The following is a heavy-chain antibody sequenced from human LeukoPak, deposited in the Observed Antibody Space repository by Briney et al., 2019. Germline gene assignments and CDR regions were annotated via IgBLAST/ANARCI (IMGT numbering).Heavy chain of an antibody. Sequence: ASVKVSCKASGGTFSSYASSWVRQAPGQGLEWMGGIIPIFGTANYAQKFQGRVTITADKSTSTAYMELSSLRSEDTAVYYCARTYYDYVWGSYRSNGLFDYCGQGTLVTVSS. J-gene: IGHJ4*02. V-gene: IGHV1-69*06. D-gene: IGHD3-16*02. CDR3: ARTYYDYVWGSYRSNGLFDY. CDR2: IIPIFGTA. CDR1: GGTFSSYA.